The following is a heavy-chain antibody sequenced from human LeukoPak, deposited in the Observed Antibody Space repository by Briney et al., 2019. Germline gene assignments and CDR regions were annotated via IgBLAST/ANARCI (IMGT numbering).Heavy chain of an antibody. V-gene: IGHV3-30*18. D-gene: IGHD5/OR15-5a*01. J-gene: IGHJ4*02. Sequence: PGGSLRLSCAASGFTFSSYGMHWVRQAPGKGLERVAVISYDGSNKYYADSVKGRFTISRDNSKSTLYLQMNSLRAEDTAVYYCAKLNLRPGDYWGREPWSPSPQ. CDR1: GFTFSSYG. CDR2: ISYDGSNK. CDR3: AKLNLRPGDY.